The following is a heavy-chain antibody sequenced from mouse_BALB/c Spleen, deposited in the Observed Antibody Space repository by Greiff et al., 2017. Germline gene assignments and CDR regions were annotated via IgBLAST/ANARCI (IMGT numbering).Heavy chain of an antibody. J-gene: IGHJ3*01. CDR1: GFTFSSYT. Sequence: EVKLVESGGGLVKPGGSLKLSCAASGFTFSSYTMSWVRQTPEKRLEWVATISSGGSYTYYPDSVKGRFTISRDNAKNTLYLQMSSLKSEDTAMYYCTRREVLAWFAYWGQGTLVTVSA. D-gene: IGHD2-14*01. V-gene: IGHV5-6-4*01. CDR3: TRREVLAWFAY. CDR2: ISSGGSYT.